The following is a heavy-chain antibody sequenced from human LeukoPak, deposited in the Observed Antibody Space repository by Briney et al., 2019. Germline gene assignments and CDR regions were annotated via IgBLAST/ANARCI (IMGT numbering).Heavy chain of an antibody. Sequence: GGSLRLFCAVSGFTFDVYAMHWVRQAPGKGLEWGSGITWNSGSIGYADSVKGRFTISRDNAKNSLYLQMNSLRAEDTALYYCAKELGRYCSGGSCYGSDCWGQGTLVTVSS. D-gene: IGHD2-15*01. V-gene: IGHV3-9*01. CDR3: AKELGRYCSGGSCYGSDC. J-gene: IGHJ4*02. CDR2: ITWNSGSI. CDR1: GFTFDVYA.